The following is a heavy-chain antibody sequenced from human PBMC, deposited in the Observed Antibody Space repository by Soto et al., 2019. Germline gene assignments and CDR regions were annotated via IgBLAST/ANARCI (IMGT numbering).Heavy chain of an antibody. Sequence: ASVKVSCKASGYTFTGYYMHWVRQAPGQGLEWMGWISAYNGNTNYAQKLQGRVTMTTDTSTSTAYMELRSLRSDDTAVYYCARGVDEAFNWFDPLGQGTLVTVSS. D-gene: IGHD2-15*01. V-gene: IGHV1-18*04. CDR3: ARGVDEAFNWFDP. CDR1: GYTFTGYY. J-gene: IGHJ5*02. CDR2: ISAYNGNT.